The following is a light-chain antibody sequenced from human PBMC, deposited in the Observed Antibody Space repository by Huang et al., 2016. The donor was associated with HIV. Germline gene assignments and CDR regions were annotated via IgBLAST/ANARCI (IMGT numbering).Light chain of an antibody. V-gene: IGKV3D-20*01. CDR2: DAS. Sequence: EIVLTQSPATLSLSPGERATLSCGASQSVNSNYLAWYQQKPGLAPRLLIYDASSRAPGTSDRFSGSESGTDFTLTITRLEPEDFAVYYCQQYGNSPWTFGQGTKVEIK. CDR1: QSVNSNY. CDR3: QQYGNSPWT. J-gene: IGKJ1*01.